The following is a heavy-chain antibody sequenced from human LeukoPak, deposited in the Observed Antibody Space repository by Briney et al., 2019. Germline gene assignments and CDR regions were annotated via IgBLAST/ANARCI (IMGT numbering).Heavy chain of an antibody. J-gene: IGHJ6*03. CDR3: ARGCSGPSCYNYMDV. V-gene: IGHV5-51*01. CDR1: GYSFPNYW. CDR2: IYPGDSDT. Sequence: GESLKISCKASGYSFPNYWLGWVRQMPGKGLEWMGIIYPGDSDTRYSPSFQGQVTISADKSISTAYLQWRSLKASDTAMYYCARGCSGPSCYNYMDVWGKGTTVTVSS. D-gene: IGHD2-2*02.